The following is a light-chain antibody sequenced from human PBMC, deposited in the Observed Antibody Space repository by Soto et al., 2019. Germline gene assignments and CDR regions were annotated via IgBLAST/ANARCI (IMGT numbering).Light chain of an antibody. CDR2: DVS. J-gene: IGLJ2*01. Sequence: QSALTQPASVSGSPGQSITISCTGTSSDVGGYNYVSWYQQHPGKAPKLMIYDVSNRPSGVSNRFSGSKSGNTASLTISGLQAEEEADYYCSSYTSSITHVFGGGTKLTVL. CDR3: SSYTSSITHV. V-gene: IGLV2-14*03. CDR1: SSDVGGYNY.